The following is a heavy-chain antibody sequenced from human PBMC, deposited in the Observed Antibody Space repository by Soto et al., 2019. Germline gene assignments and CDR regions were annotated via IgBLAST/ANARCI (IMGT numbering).Heavy chain of an antibody. J-gene: IGHJ4*02. CDR2: ISVSSTYA. D-gene: IGHD3-10*01. CDR3: AGGVPYYSSEKPANFDY. V-gene: IGHV3-11*05. CDR1: GFTFSDYY. Sequence: QVQLLESGGGLVKPGGSLRLSCAASGFTFSDYYMSWIRQAPGKGLECVAYISVSSTYANYVDSVEGRFTISRDNAKKSLFLQMNSLRAEDTAVYYCAGGVPYYSSEKPANFDYWGQGALVTVSS.